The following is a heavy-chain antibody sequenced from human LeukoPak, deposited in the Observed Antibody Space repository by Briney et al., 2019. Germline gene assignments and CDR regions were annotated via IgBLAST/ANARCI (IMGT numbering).Heavy chain of an antibody. CDR1: GYTFTSYD. Sequence: GASVKVSCKASGYTFTSYDINWVRQATGQGREWMGWMNPNSGNTGYAQKFQGRVTMTRNTSISTAYMELSSLRSEDTAVYYCARGTPYYYDSSGYFNQDNWFDPWGQGTLVTVSS. CDR3: ARGTPYYYDSSGYFNQDNWFDP. J-gene: IGHJ5*02. CDR2: MNPNSGNT. D-gene: IGHD3-22*01. V-gene: IGHV1-8*01.